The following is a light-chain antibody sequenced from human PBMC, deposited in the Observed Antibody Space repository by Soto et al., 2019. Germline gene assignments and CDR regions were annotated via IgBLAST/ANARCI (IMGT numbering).Light chain of an antibody. J-gene: IGLJ1*01. Sequence: QSVLTQPPSVSGSPGQRVTISCTGSSSNIGAGYDVHWYQQLPGTAPKLLIYDSSNRPSGVPDRFSGSRSGTSASLAITGLQPADEADYYCQSYDSSLSASVFGTGTKLTVL. CDR1: SSNIGAGYD. CDR3: QSYDSSLSASV. CDR2: DSS. V-gene: IGLV1-40*01.